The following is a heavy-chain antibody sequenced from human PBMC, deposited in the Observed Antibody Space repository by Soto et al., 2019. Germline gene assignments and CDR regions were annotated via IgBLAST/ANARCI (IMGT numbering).Heavy chain of an antibody. CDR2: ISYDGSNK. V-gene: IGHV3-30-3*01. D-gene: IGHD1-26*01. Sequence: QVQLVESGGGVVQPGRSLRLSCVASGFTFSSYAMHWVRQAPGKGLEWVAVISYDGSNKYYADSVKGRFTISRDNSKNTLYLQMNSLRAEDTAVYYCARTLVGATVDYYYGMDVWGQGTTVTVSS. CDR1: GFTFSSYA. J-gene: IGHJ6*02. CDR3: ARTLVGATVDYYYGMDV.